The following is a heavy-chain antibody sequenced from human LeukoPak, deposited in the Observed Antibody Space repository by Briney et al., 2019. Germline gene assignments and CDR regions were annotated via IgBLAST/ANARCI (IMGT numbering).Heavy chain of an antibody. D-gene: IGHD5-12*01. CDR1: GGSFSGYY. Sequence: KTSETLSLNCAVYGGSFSGYYWSWLRQPPGKGLEWIGEINHSGSTNYNPSLKSRVTISVDTSKNQFSLKLSSVTAADTAVYYCASRLRILDYWGQGTLVTVSS. V-gene: IGHV4-34*01. CDR2: INHSGST. J-gene: IGHJ4*02. CDR3: ASRLRILDY.